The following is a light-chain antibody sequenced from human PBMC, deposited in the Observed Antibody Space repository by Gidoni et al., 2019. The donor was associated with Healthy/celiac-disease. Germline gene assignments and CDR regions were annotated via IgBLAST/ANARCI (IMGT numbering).Light chain of an antibody. V-gene: IGKV1-39*01. CDR1: HSISSY. CDR2: AAS. Sequence: IHITPSPSSLSASVGDRVTIPCRASHSISSYFNWYQQKPEKAPKLLISAASSVQRGVPPRFSGSGSGTDFTLTISSLQPEDFATYYCQQSYSTPRTFGQGTKVEIK. J-gene: IGKJ1*01. CDR3: QQSYSTPRT.